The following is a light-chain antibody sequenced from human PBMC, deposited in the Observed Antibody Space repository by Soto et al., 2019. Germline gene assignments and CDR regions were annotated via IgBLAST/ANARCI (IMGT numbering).Light chain of an antibody. CDR1: SSDIGAYDY. CDR2: EVN. CDR3: FSFTTTSTHV. V-gene: IGLV2-14*01. Sequence: QSALTQPASLSGSPGQSITISCTGTSSDIGAYDYVSWFQQHPGKAPKLMISEVNNRPSGVSNRFSGSKSGNTAYLTISGLQVEDEAESFCFSFTTTSTHVFGTVTKVTVL. J-gene: IGLJ1*01.